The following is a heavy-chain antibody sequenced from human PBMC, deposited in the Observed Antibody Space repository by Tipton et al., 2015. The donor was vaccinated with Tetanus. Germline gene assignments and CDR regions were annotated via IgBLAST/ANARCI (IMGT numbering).Heavy chain of an antibody. CDR1: DGSLGTFY. D-gene: IGHD5-12*01. Sequence: LRLSCTVSDGSLGTFYWTWIRQPPGRGLEWIGYISYSGSAKYNPSLKSRLTISVDTSRAQFSLKLSSVTAADTAVYYCSRGVDRTKAGIDWGQGTLVTVSS. J-gene: IGHJ4*02. V-gene: IGHV4-59*12. CDR3: SRGVDRTKAGID. CDR2: ISYSGSA.